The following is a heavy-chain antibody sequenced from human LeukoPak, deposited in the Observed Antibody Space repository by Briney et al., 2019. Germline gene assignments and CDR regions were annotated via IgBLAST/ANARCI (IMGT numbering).Heavy chain of an antibody. CDR2: ISYDGSNK. Sequence: PGGSLRLSCAASGFTFSSYAMHWVRQAPGKGLEWVAVISYDGSNKYYADSVKGRFTISRDNSKNTLYLQMNSLRAEDTAVYYCARSSRGYYYPYFDYWGQGTLVTVSS. CDR3: ARSSRGYYYPYFDY. V-gene: IGHV3-30-3*01. J-gene: IGHJ4*02. CDR1: GFTFSSYA. D-gene: IGHD3-22*01.